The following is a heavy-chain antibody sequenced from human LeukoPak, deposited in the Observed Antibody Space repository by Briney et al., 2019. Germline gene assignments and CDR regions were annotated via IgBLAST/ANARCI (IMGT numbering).Heavy chain of an antibody. CDR2: IIPIFGTA. J-gene: IGHJ6*04. Sequence: GASVKVSCKASGGTFSSYAISWVRQAPGQGLEWMGGIIPIFGTANYAQKFQGRVTITADKSTSTAYMELSSLRSEDTAVYYCAGGGSDFEYYYHGMDVWGKGTTVTVSS. CDR3: AGGGSDFEYYYHGMDV. V-gene: IGHV1-69*06. CDR1: GGTFSSYA. D-gene: IGHD1-26*01.